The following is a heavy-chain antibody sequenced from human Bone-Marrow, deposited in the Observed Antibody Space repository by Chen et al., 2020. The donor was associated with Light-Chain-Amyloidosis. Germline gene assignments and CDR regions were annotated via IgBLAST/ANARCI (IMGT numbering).Heavy chain of an antibody. CDR2: IYPDDSDA. J-gene: IGHJ4*02. D-gene: IGHD5-12*01. V-gene: IGHV5-51*01. CDR3: ARQRDGYNFDY. Sequence: EVQLEQSGPEVIKPGESLKISCKGSGYTFPNYWIGWVRQMPGKGLEWMGVIYPDDSDARYCPSFEGQVTISADKSITTAYLQWRSLKASDTAMYYCARQRDGYNFDYWGQGTLVTVSS. CDR1: GYTFPNYW.